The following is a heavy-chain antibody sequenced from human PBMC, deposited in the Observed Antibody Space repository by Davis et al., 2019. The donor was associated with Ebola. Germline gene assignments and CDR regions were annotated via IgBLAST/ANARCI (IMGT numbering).Heavy chain of an antibody. D-gene: IGHD6-6*01. CDR3: ARESIAARRYYYGMDV. CDR2: ISAYNGNT. Sequence: AASVKVSCKASGYTFTSYGISWVRQAPGQGLEWMGWISAYNGNTNYAQKFQGWVTMTRDTSISTAYMELSRLRSDDTAVYYCARESIAARRYYYGMDVWGQGTTVTVSS. CDR1: GYTFTSYG. J-gene: IGHJ6*02. V-gene: IGHV1-18*01.